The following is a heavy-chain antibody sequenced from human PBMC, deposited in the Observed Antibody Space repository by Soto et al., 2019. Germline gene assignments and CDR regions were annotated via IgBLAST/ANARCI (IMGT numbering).Heavy chain of an antibody. J-gene: IGHJ4*02. CDR2: FDPEDGET. V-gene: IGHV1-24*01. CDR3: ATVSRGYYYYYFDY. D-gene: IGHD3-22*01. Sequence: ASVKVSCKVSGYTLTELSMHWVRQAPGKGLEWMGGFDPEDGETIYAQKFQGRVTMTEDTSTDTAYMELSSLRSEDTAVYYCATVSRGYYYYYFDYWGQGTLVTVSS. CDR1: GYTLTELS.